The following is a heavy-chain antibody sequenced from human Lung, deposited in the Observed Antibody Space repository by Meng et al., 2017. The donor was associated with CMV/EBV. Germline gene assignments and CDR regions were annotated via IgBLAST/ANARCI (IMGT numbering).Heavy chain of an antibody. J-gene: IGHJ6*02. Sequence: SVXVSXKPSGGTFSNYAITWVRQAPGQGLEWMGGIIPVVGTVNYPQKFQGRVTITADKSTSTVYMELSSLRSEDTAVYYCARDSRGSTWYLLAGYYYGSGVWXQGTXVTVSS. D-gene: IGHD6-13*01. V-gene: IGHV1-69*06. CDR2: IIPVVGTV. CDR3: ARDSRGSTWYLLAGYYYGSGV. CDR1: GGTFSNYA.